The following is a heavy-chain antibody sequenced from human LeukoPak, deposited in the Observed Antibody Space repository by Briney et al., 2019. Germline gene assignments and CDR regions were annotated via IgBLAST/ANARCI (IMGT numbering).Heavy chain of an antibody. CDR1: GFTFDDYA. J-gene: IGHJ4*02. D-gene: IGHD6-19*01. Sequence: GGSLRLSCAASGFTFDDYAMHWVRQAPGKGLEWVSGISWNSGSIGYADSVKGRFTITRDNAKNSLYLQMNSLRAEDMALYYCAKGRYSSGGEAFDYWGQGTLVTVSS. V-gene: IGHV3-9*03. CDR3: AKGRYSSGGEAFDY. CDR2: ISWNSGSI.